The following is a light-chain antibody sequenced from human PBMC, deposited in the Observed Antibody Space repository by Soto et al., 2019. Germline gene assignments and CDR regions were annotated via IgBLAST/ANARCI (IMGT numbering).Light chain of an antibody. CDR3: LSRV. V-gene: IGLV1-40*01. J-gene: IGLJ2*01. Sequence: QSVLTQPPSVSGAPGQRVTISCTGSSSNIGAGYDVHWYQQLPGTAPKLLIYGNSNRPSGVPDRFSGSKSGTSASLAITGLQAEDEADYSSLSRVFGGGTQLTVL. CDR1: SSNIGAGYD. CDR2: GNS.